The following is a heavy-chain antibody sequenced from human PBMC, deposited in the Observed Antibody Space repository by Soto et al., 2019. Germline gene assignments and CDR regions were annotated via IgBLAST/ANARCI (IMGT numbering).Heavy chain of an antibody. CDR1: CYTFTSYG. J-gene: IGHJ6*02. CDR3: ARDRLDDFWSGYYFKGYYYGMDV. Sequence: AAAVKVSCKYSCYTFTSYGISLVREAPGQWRECMLLISAYNGNTNYAQKLQGRVTMTTDTSTSTAYMELRSLRSDDTAVYYCARDRLDDFWSGYYFKGYYYGMDVWGQGTTVTVSS. V-gene: IGHV1-18*01. CDR2: ISAYNGNT. D-gene: IGHD3-3*01.